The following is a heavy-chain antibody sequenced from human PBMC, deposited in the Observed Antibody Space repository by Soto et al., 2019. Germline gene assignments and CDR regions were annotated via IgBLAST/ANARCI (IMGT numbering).Heavy chain of an antibody. J-gene: IGHJ4*02. V-gene: IGHV3-23*01. CDR3: AKVIPPGSSSSWYLGPLDY. Sequence: GGSLRLSCAASGFTFSSYAMSWVRQAPGKGLEWVSAISGSGGSTYYADSVKGRFTISRDNSKNTLYLQMNSLRAEDTAVYYCAKVIPPGSSSSWYLGPLDYWGQGTLVTVSS. CDR2: ISGSGGST. CDR1: GFTFSSYA. D-gene: IGHD6-13*01.